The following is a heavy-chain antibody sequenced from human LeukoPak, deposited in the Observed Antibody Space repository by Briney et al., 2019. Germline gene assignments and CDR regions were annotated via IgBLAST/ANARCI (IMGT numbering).Heavy chain of an antibody. CDR1: AFTFTDYY. V-gene: IGHV3-11*04. Sequence: PGGSVRLSCAASAFTFTDYYMSWIRQAPGKGLEWISYISSSGTAISYPESVKGRFTISRDNAKNSLYLQMNSLRAEDTAVYYCARTISRGYFDYWGQGTLVTVSS. J-gene: IGHJ4*02. CDR3: ARTISRGYFDY. D-gene: IGHD3-3*01. CDR2: ISSSGTAI.